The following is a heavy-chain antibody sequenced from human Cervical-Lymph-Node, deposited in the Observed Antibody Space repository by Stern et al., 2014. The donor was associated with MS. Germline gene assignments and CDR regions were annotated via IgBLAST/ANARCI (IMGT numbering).Heavy chain of an antibody. CDR3: ASAYSSSHYYFDY. V-gene: IGHV3-33*01. J-gene: IGHJ4*02. CDR2: IWYDGSNT. CDR1: GFSFSRYA. Sequence: VQLVESGGGVVQPGRSLRLSCAASGFSFSRYAMHWVRQAPGKGLEWVALIWYDGSNTNYAASGTGRFTISRDNFKNTLYLQMNSLRAEDTAVYYCASAYSSSHYYFDYWGQGTLVTVSS. D-gene: IGHD6-13*01.